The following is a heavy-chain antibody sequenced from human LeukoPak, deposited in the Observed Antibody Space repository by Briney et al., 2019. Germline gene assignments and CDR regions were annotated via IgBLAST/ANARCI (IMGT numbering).Heavy chain of an antibody. J-gene: IGHJ4*02. CDR3: AKDFRKAVAGLFDY. CDR1: GFTFSSYG. D-gene: IGHD6-19*01. Sequence: GGSLRLSCAASGFTFSSYGMHWVRQAPGKGLEWVAVISYDGSNKYYADSVKGRFTISRDNSKNTLYLQMNSLRAEDTAVYYCAKDFRKAVAGLFDYWDQGTLVTVSS. V-gene: IGHV3-30*18. CDR2: ISYDGSNK.